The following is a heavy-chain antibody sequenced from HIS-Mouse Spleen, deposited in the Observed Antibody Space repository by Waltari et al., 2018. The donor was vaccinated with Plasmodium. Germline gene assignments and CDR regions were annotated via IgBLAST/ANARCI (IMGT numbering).Heavy chain of an antibody. CDR3: ARGRWNHAFDI. J-gene: IGHJ3*02. Sequence: EVQLVDSGGGLVQPGGSLRLSFAASGFTFSVDDMHWFRQATGKGREWVSAIGTAGDTYYPGSVKGRFTISRENAKNSLYLQMNSLRAGDTAVYYCARGRWNHAFDIWGQGTMVTVSS. D-gene: IGHD1-1*01. CDR2: IGTAGDT. CDR1: GFTFSVDD. V-gene: IGHV3-13*01.